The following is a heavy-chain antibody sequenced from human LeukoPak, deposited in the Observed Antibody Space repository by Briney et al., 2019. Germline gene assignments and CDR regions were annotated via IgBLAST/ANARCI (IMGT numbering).Heavy chain of an antibody. CDR2: IYYSGST. CDR3: ARDRWGSSWYAATFDY. J-gene: IGHJ4*02. V-gene: IGHV4-34*01. CDR1: GGSFSGYY. D-gene: IGHD6-13*01. Sequence: SETLSLTCAVYGGSFSGYYWSWIRQPPGKGLEWIGSIYYSGSTYYNPSLKSRVTISVDTSKNQFSLKLSSVTAADTAVYYCARDRWGSSWYAATFDYWGQGTLVTVSS.